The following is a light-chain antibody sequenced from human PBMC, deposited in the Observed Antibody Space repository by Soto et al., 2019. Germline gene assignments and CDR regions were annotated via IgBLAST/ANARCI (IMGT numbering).Light chain of an antibody. V-gene: IGKV3-15*01. CDR3: KQYNNWWT. J-gene: IGKJ1*01. Sequence: ELVMTQSPATLSVSPGERATLSCRASQSVSSNLARYQQKPCQAPRLLIYGASTRATGIQARFSGSGSGTEFTLTISSLQSEDFAVYYCKQYNNWWTCGQGTKVDIK. CDR2: GAS. CDR1: QSVSSN.